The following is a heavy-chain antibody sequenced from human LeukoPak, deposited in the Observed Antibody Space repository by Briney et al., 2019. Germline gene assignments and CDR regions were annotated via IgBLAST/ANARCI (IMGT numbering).Heavy chain of an antibody. D-gene: IGHD3-3*01. J-gene: IGHJ6*02. V-gene: IGHV4-34*01. CDR3: ARGRDDFWSGYYSYGMDV. Sequence: SETLSLTCAVSGGSISSGGYSWSWIRQPPGKGLEWIGEINHSGSTNYNPSLKSRVTISVDTSKNQFSLKLSSVTAADTAVYYCARGRDDFWSGYYSYGMDVWGQGTTVTVSS. CDR2: INHSGST. CDR1: GGSISSGGYS.